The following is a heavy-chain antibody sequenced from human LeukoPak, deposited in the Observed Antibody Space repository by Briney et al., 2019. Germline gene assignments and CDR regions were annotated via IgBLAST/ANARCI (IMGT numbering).Heavy chain of an antibody. CDR1: GGSISSYY. J-gene: IGHJ5*02. V-gene: IGHV4-39*01. D-gene: IGHD2-15*01. CDR2: IYYSGST. CDR3: ARGQVGAWFDP. Sequence: SETLSLTCTVSGGSISSYYWGWIRQSPGKGLEWIGSIYYSGSTYYNPSLKSRVTISVDTSKNQLSLKLSSVTAADTAVYYCARGQVGAWFDPWGQGALVAVSS.